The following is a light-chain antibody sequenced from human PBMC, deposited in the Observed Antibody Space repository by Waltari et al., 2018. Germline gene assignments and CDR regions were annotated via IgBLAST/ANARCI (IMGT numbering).Light chain of an antibody. CDR3: QQYGSSPPDT. J-gene: IGKJ4*01. Sequence: EIVLTQSPGTLSLSPGEGATLSCRASQSVNSYLAWYQHKPGQAPRLLIYGASPRATGIPDRFSGSGSGTDFTLTITRLEPEDFAVYYCQQYGSSPPDTFGGGTKVEIE. V-gene: IGKV3-20*01. CDR1: QSVNSY. CDR2: GAS.